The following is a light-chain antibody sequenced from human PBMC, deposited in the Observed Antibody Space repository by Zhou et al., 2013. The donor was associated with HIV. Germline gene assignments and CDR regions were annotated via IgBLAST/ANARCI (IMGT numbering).Light chain of an antibody. CDR3: MQGLQIPT. J-gene: IGKJ5*01. Sequence: DIVMTQSPLSLPVTPGEPASISCRSSQSLLHSNGYNYLDWYLQKPGQSPQLLIYLGSNRASGVPDRLSGSGSGTDFTLKISRVEAEDVGIYYCMQGLQIPTFGQGTRLEIK. CDR1: QSLLHSNGYNY. V-gene: IGKV2-28*01. CDR2: LGS.